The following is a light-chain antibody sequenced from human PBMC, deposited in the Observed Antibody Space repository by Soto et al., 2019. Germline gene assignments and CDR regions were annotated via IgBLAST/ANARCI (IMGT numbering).Light chain of an antibody. CDR3: QQYDNWPPYT. CDR1: RGVRSN. CDR2: GAS. J-gene: IGKJ2*01. Sequence: EVVMTQSPATMSVSPGERATLSCRASRGVRSNLAWYQQKAGQAPRLLIYGASTRATGIPARFSGGGSGTEFTLTINSLQSEDFAVYYCQQYDNWPPYTFGQGTKLEIK. V-gene: IGKV3-15*01.